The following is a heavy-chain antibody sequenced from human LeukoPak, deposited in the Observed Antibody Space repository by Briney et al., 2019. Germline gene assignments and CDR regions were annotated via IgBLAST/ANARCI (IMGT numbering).Heavy chain of an antibody. CDR3: ARNGYYYDSRYYFDY. J-gene: IGHJ4*02. CDR2: IIPIFGTA. CDR1: GYTFTTYA. Sequence: GASVKVSCKASGYTFTTYAMHWVRQAPGQGLEWMGGIIPIFGTANYAQKFQGRVTITADESTSTAYMELSSLRSEDTAVYYCARNGYYYDSRYYFDYWGQGTLVTVSS. V-gene: IGHV1-69*13. D-gene: IGHD3-22*01.